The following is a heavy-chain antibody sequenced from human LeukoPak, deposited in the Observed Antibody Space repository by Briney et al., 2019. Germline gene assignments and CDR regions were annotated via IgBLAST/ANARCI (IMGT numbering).Heavy chain of an antibody. Sequence: SETLSLTCTVSGGSISTYYWSWIRQPPGKRLEWIGYVYYNGSTNYNPSLKSRVTISVDTSKKQFSLKLRYVTAADTAVYYCARGWNWGIDSRGQGTLVTVSS. J-gene: IGHJ4*02. CDR2: VYYNGST. CDR3: ARGWNWGIDS. D-gene: IGHD7-27*01. CDR1: GGSISTYY. V-gene: IGHV4-59*01.